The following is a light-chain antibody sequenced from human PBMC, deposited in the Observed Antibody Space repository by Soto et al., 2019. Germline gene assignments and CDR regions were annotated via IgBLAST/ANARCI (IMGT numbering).Light chain of an antibody. V-gene: IGLV2-8*01. Sequence: QSALTQPPSASGSPGQSVTISCTGTSRDVGGYNYVSWYQQHPGKAPKLIIYEVTKRPSGVPDRFSGSKSGNTASLTASGLQGDDEAEYYCSSYSTTTTPQWVFGGGTKVTVL. CDR1: SRDVGGYNY. CDR2: EVT. CDR3: SSYSTTTTPQWV. J-gene: IGLJ3*02.